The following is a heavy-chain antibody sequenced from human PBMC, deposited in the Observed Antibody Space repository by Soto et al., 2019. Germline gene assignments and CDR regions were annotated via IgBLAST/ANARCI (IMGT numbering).Heavy chain of an antibody. Sequence: NPSETLSLTCTVSGASVSSGSYYWSWIRQPPGKGLEWIGYIYYSGSTYYNPSLKSRVTMSVDTSKNQFSLKLSSVTAADTAVYYCARVRGSYYYAIDVWGQGTTVTVSS. V-gene: IGHV4-61*01. CDR1: GASVSSGSYY. D-gene: IGHD3-10*01. CDR3: ARVRGSYYYAIDV. J-gene: IGHJ6*02. CDR2: IYYSGST.